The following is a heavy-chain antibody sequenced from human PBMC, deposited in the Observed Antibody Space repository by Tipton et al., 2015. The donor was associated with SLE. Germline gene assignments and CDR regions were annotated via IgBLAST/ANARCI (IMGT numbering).Heavy chain of an antibody. D-gene: IGHD1-26*01. CDR3: ARGGQAVGWFDP. Sequence: TLSLTCAVYGGSFSGYYWSWIRQPPGKGLEWIGEINHSGSTNYNPSLKSRVTISVDTSKNQFSLKLSSVTAADTAVYYCARGGQAVGWFDPWGQGTLVTVSS. V-gene: IGHV4-34*01. CDR2: INHSGST. CDR1: GGSFSGYY. J-gene: IGHJ5*02.